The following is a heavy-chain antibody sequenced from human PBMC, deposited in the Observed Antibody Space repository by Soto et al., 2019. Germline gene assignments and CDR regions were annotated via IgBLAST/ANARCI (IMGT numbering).Heavy chain of an antibody. CDR1: GFSISDKF. Sequence: GGSLRLSCATSGFSISDKFMSWVRQAPGKGLEWISVISSGGDPSYADSVKGRFTISRDITKNTLFLQMTSLRADDTAVYFCARDSGYSSAYWEHYFDYWGQGTLVTVSS. V-gene: IGHV3-53*01. D-gene: IGHD3-16*01. CDR2: ISSGGDP. CDR3: ARDSGYSSAYWEHYFDY. J-gene: IGHJ4*02.